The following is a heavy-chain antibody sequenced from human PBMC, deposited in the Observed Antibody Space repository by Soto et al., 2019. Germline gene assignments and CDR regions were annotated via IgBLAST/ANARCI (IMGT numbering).Heavy chain of an antibody. D-gene: IGHD1-26*01. CDR1: EYTFATYY. CDR2: INPGDGST. V-gene: IGHV1-46*03. J-gene: IGHJ4*02. Sequence: QVQLVQSGAEVKRPGASVKVSCKASEYTFATYYIHWVRQAPGQGLEWMAVINPGDGSTTYAQKFQGRFTRTRDTSTSTVYMDLGSLTSEDTAVYFCTRDLGGIYFDFWGQGTLVTVSS. CDR3: TRDLGGIYFDF.